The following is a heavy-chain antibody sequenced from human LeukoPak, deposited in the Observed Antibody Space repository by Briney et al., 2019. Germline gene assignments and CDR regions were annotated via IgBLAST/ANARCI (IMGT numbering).Heavy chain of an antibody. V-gene: IGHV4-59*01. CDR2: IYYTGNT. J-gene: IGHJ4*02. Sequence: KPSETLSLTCTVSGGSISSYYWSWIRQPPGKELEWIGYIYYTGNTNYNPSLTSRVNISVDTSKNQFSLNLSSVTAADTAVYYCSRWGSIAVARFDYWGQGTLVTVSS. CDR1: GGSISSYY. CDR3: SRWGSIAVARFDY. D-gene: IGHD6-6*01.